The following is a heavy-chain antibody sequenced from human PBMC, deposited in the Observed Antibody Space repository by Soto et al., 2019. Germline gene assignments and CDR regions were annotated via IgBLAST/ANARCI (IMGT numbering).Heavy chain of an antibody. CDR1: EFTFSNYW. CDR2: IKQDGSEK. Sequence: EVHLLESGGGLVQPGGSLRLSCAASEFTFSNYWMNWVRQAPGKGPEWVANIKQDGSEKYYVDSVKGRFTISRDNAKDSLYLQMNTLRVEDTAVYYCARGMAVAANYCDPWGQGTLVTVSS. V-gene: IGHV3-7*02. J-gene: IGHJ5*02. D-gene: IGHD6-19*01. CDR3: ARGMAVAANYCDP.